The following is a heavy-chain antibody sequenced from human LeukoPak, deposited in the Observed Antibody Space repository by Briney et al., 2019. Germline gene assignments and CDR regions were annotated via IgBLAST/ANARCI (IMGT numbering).Heavy chain of an antibody. CDR2: ISWNSGSI. D-gene: IGHD2-21*02. J-gene: IGHJ4*02. V-gene: IGHV3-9*01. CDR3: AKAYNPNPYCGGDCYGYYFDY. Sequence: PGGSLRLSCAASGFTFDDYAMHWVRQAPGKGLEWVSGISWNSGSIGYADSVKGRFTISRDNAKNSLYLQMNSLRAEDTALYYCAKAYNPNPYCGGDCYGYYFDYWGQGTLVTVSS. CDR1: GFTFDDYA.